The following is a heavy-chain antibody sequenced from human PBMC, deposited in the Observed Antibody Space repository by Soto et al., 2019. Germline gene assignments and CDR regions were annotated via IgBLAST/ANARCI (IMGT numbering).Heavy chain of an antibody. D-gene: IGHD5-18*01. J-gene: IGHJ4*02. CDR3: AKAGAYNYGSYFDY. V-gene: IGHV3-43*01. CDR1: GFTFDDYT. Sequence: PXGSLRLSCAASGFTFDDYTMQGVRQAPGKGLEWVSLISWDGGITYYADSVKGRFTISRDNSKNSLYLQMNSLTTEDTALYYCAKAGAYNYGSYFDYWGQGTLVTVSS. CDR2: ISWDGGIT.